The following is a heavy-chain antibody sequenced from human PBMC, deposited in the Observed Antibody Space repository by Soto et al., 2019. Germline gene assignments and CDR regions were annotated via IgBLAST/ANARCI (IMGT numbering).Heavy chain of an antibody. CDR2: ISSSGSTI. Sequence: QVQLVESGGGLVKPGGSLRLSCAASGFTFSDYYMSWIRQAPGQGLEWVSYISSSGSTIYYADSVQGRFTISRDNAKNSQDLQMNSLRVEDTAVYYCARGLGGGTVFGGVGSMSNWYFDLWGRGTLVTVSS. CDR3: ARGLGGGTVFGGVGSMSNWYFDL. CDR1: GFTFSDYY. D-gene: IGHD3-16*01. V-gene: IGHV3-11*01. J-gene: IGHJ2*01.